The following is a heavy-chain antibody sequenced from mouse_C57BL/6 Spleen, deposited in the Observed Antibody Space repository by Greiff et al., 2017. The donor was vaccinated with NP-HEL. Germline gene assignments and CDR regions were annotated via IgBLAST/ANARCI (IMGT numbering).Heavy chain of an antibody. CDR1: GYAFTNYL. CDR2: INPGSGGT. J-gene: IGHJ1*03. D-gene: IGHD1-1*01. V-gene: IGHV1-54*01. CDR3: ARDGSSHWYFDV. Sequence: VQLQQSGAELVRPGTSVKVSCKASGYAFTNYLIEWVKQRPGQGLEWIGVINPGSGGTNYNEKFKGKATLTADKSSSTAYMQLSSLTSEDSAVYFCARDGSSHWYFDVWGTGTTVTVSS.